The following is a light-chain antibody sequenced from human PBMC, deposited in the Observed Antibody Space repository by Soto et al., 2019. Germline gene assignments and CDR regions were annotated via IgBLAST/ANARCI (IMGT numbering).Light chain of an antibody. J-gene: IGLJ1*01. CDR2: EVS. Sequence: QSALTQPASVSGSPGQSITISCTGTSSDVGAYDYVSWYQQHPDKAPKLMIYEVSNRPSGVSNRFSGSKSVNTATLTISGLQADDEADYYCSSYTSSSTRVFGTVTKLTVL. CDR1: SSDVGAYDY. V-gene: IGLV2-14*03. CDR3: SSYTSSSTRV.